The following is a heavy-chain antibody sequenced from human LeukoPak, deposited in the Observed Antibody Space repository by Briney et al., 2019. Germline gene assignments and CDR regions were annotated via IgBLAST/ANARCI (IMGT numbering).Heavy chain of an antibody. CDR2: ISYDGSNK. Sequence: PGGSLRLSCAASGFTFSNYAMHWVRQAPGKGLEWVAVISYDGSNKYYADSVKGRFTISRDNSKNTLYLQMNSLRAEDTAVYYCARKREPSDAFDIWGQGTMVTVSS. CDR1: GFTFSNYA. D-gene: IGHD1-14*01. CDR3: ARKREPSDAFDI. J-gene: IGHJ3*02. V-gene: IGHV3-30-3*01.